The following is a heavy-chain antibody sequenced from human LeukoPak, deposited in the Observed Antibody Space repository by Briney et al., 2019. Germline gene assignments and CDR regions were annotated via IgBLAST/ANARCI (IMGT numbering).Heavy chain of an antibody. J-gene: IGHJ4*02. D-gene: IGHD1-1*01. V-gene: IGHV3-13*01. CDR3: ARVAKERVGGVYYFDY. CDR1: GFTFSDYD. CDR2: IGTAGDT. Sequence: GGSLRPSCAASGFTFSDYDMHWVRQATGKGLELVSAIGTAGDTYYTGSVKGRFTISRENAKNSLYLQMNSLRAGDTAVYYCARVAKERVGGVYYFDYWGQGTLVTVSS.